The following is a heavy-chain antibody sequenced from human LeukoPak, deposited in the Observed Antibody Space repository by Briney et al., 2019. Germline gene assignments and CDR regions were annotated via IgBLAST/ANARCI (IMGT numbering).Heavy chain of an antibody. CDR1: GYSFTIYY. J-gene: IGHJ4*02. Sequence: ASVKVSFKASGYSFTIYYMQWVRQAPGQGLEWMGIINPIGGSTTYAQNFQGRVTMTRDTSTSTVYMDLTSLRSEDTAVYYCARVVAVAGTSIGYFDYWGQGTLVTVSS. V-gene: IGHV1-46*01. D-gene: IGHD6-19*01. CDR3: ARVVAVAGTSIGYFDY. CDR2: INPIGGST.